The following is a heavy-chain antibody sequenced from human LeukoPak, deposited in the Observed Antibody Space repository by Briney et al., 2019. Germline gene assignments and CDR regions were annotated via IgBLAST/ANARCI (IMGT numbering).Heavy chain of an antibody. CDR2: IYPGDTDT. J-gene: IGHJ4*02. V-gene: IGHV5-51*01. CDR1: RNSFTCYW. CDR3: ARRWGARDGYNSDY. D-gene: IGHD5-24*01. Sequence: GESLKISCNGSRNSFTCYWIGFGRQMPRKGLEWMGIIYPGDTDTRYSPSFQGQVTISADKSISTAYLQWSTPKVSDTAMYYCARRWGARDGYNSDYWGQGTLVTVSS.